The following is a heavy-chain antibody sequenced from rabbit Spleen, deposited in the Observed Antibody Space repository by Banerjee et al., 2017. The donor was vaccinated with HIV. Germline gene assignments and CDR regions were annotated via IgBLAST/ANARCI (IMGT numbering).Heavy chain of an antibody. Sequence: QSLEESGGGLVQPEGSLTLTCTASGFSFSSSYYMCWVRQAPGKGLEWIGYIDPVFGITYYANWVNGRFSISRDNAQNTVFLQMTSLTAADTATYFCARDGAGGSYFALWGPGTLVTVS. CDR2: IDPVFGIT. D-gene: IGHD8-1*01. V-gene: IGHV1S40*01. J-gene: IGHJ4*01. CDR1: GFSFSSSYY. CDR3: ARDGAGGSYFAL.